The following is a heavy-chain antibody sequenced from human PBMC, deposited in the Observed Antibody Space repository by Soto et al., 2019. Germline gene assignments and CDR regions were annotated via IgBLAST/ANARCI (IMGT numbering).Heavy chain of an antibody. Sequence: SVKVSCKASGGTFSSYAISWVRQAPGQGLEWMGGIIPIFGTANYAQKFQGRVTITADESTSTAYMELSSLRSEDTAVYYCARRYCSSTSCPYGMDVWGQGTTVTVS. J-gene: IGHJ6*02. CDR1: GGTFSSYA. V-gene: IGHV1-69*13. CDR2: IIPIFGTA. D-gene: IGHD2-2*01. CDR3: ARRYCSSTSCPYGMDV.